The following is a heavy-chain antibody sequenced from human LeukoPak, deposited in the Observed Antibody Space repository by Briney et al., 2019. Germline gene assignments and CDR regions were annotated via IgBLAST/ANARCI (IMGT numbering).Heavy chain of an antibody. J-gene: IGHJ4*02. CDR2: IRYDGSNK. Sequence: ASGFTXXSYGMHWVRQAPGKGLEWVAFIRYDGSNKYYADSVKGRFTISRDNSKNTLYLQMNSLRAEDTAVYYCAKPYYYGSGSYPLFDYWGQGTLVTVSS. D-gene: IGHD3-10*01. V-gene: IGHV3-30*02. CDR1: GFTXXSYG. CDR3: AKPYYYGSGSYPLFDY.